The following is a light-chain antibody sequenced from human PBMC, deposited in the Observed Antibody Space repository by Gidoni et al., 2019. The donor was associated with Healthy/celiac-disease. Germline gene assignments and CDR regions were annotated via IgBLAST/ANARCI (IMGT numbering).Light chain of an antibody. Sequence: SYELTQPPSVSVPPGQTASITCSGDKLGDKYACWYQQKPGQSPVLVIYQDSKRPSGSPERFSGSNSGNTATLAISGTQAMDEADYYCQAWDSSSWVFGGGTKLTVL. V-gene: IGLV3-1*01. J-gene: IGLJ3*02. CDR3: QAWDSSSWV. CDR1: KLGDKY. CDR2: QDS.